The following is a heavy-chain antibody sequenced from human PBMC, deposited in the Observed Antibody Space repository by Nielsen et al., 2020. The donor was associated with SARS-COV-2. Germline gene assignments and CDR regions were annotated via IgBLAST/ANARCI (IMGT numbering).Heavy chain of an antibody. J-gene: IGHJ4*02. V-gene: IGHV4-4*07. CDR1: GGSFSGYY. Sequence: SETLSLTCAVYGGSFSGYYWSWIRQPPGKGLEWIGRISTRGDTNYSPSLKSRVTISIDTSKNQFSLEVNSVTAADTAVYYCARDATSGWIPYWGQGTLVTVSS. CDR2: ISTRGDT. CDR3: ARDATSGWIPY. D-gene: IGHD6-19*01.